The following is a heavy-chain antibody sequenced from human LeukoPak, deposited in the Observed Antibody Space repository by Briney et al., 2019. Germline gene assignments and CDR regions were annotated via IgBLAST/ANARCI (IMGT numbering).Heavy chain of an antibody. CDR2: IGSSSTSI. CDR3: AREHSEAFDI. CDR1: EFTFSSYS. Sequence: GGSLRLSCAASEFTFSSYSMNWVRQAPGEGLEWVSSIGSSSTSIYYAGSVKGRFTISRDNAKNSLYLQMNSLRAEDSAVYYCAREHSEAFDIWGQGTMVTVSS. V-gene: IGHV3-21*01. J-gene: IGHJ3*02. D-gene: IGHD2-15*01.